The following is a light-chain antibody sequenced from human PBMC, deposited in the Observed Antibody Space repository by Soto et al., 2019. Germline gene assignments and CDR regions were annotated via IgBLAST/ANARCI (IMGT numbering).Light chain of an antibody. J-gene: IGKJ1*01. V-gene: IGKV3-15*01. Sequence: EIVMTQSPATLSVSPGDRATLSCRAILRVSSNLSWYQQKPGQAPRLLIYGASTRATGIPARFSGSGSGREFTLSFSTLKSEDVAVYYCQQYNTWPPWTFGHGTKVEIK. CDR3: QQYNTWPPWT. CDR1: LRVSSN. CDR2: GAS.